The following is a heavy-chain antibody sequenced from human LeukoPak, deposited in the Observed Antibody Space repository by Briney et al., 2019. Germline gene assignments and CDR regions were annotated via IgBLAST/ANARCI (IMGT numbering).Heavy chain of an antibody. CDR3: AREIASTMVRGLGYYFDY. Sequence: SETLSLTCTVSGGSISSYYWSWIRQPAGKGLEWIGRIYTNGSTNDNPSLKSRVTMSVDTSKNQFSLKLSSVTAADTAVYYCAREIASTMVRGLGYYFDYWGQGTLVTVSS. CDR2: IYTNGST. D-gene: IGHD3-10*01. CDR1: GGSISSYY. J-gene: IGHJ4*02. V-gene: IGHV4-4*07.